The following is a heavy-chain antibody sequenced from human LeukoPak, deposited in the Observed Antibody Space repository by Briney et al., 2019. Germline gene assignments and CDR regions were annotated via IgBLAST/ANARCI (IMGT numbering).Heavy chain of an antibody. J-gene: IGHJ4*02. CDR3: ARDAIGEGNHDY. Sequence: KPSETLSLTCAVYGGSFSGYYWSWIRQPPGKGLEWIGEINHSGSTNYNPSLKSRVTISVDTSKNQFSLKLSSVTAADTAVYYCARDAIGEGNHDYWGQGTLVTVSS. CDR2: INHSGST. D-gene: IGHD3-10*01. CDR1: GGSFSGYY. V-gene: IGHV4-34*01.